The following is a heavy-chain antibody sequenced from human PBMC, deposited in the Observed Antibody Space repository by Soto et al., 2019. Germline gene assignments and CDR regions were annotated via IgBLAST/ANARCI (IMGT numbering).Heavy chain of an antibody. J-gene: IGHJ5*02. V-gene: IGHV3-30-3*01. D-gene: IGHD5-12*01. CDR1: GFTFSSYA. Sequence: GGSLRLSCAASGFTFSSYAMHWVRQAPGKGLEWVAVISYDGSNKYYADSVKGRFTISRDNSKNTLYLQMNSLRAEDTAVYYCARDRPRDGYNLGWFDPWGQGTLVTVSS. CDR3: ARDRPRDGYNLGWFDP. CDR2: ISYDGSNK.